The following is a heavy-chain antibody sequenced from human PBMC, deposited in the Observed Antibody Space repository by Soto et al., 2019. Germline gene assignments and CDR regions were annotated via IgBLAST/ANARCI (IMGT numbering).Heavy chain of an antibody. CDR2: ISSSSSTI. CDR3: AIIADGIFYYYYVMDV. CDR1: GFTFGSYS. J-gene: IGHJ6*02. V-gene: IGHV3-48*01. D-gene: IGHD6-13*01. Sequence: GGSLRLSCAASGFTFGSYSMNWFRQAPGKGLEWVSYISSSSSTIYYADSVKGRFTISRDNAKNSLYLQMNSLRAEDTAVYYCAIIADGIFYYYYVMDVWGHVTTVTVSS.